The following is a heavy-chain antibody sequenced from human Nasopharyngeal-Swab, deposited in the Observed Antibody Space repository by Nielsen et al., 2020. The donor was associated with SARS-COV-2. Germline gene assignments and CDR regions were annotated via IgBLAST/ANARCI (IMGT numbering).Heavy chain of an antibody. CDR2: IWYDGSNK. CDR3: AGEWYYYDSSGYSTYFDY. D-gene: IGHD3-22*01. Sequence: GESLKISCAASGFTFSSYGMHWVRQAPGKGLEWVAVIWYDGSNKYYADSVKGRFTISRDNSKNTLYLQMNSLRAEDTAVYYCAGEWYYYDSSGYSTYFDYWGQGTLVTVSS. V-gene: IGHV3-33*01. CDR1: GFTFSSYG. J-gene: IGHJ4*02.